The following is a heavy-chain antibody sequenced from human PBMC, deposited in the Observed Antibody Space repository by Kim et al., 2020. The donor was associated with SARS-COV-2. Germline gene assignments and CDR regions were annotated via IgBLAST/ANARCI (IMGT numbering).Heavy chain of an antibody. CDR3: ARGGLSSYCSGGSCSYYYYGMDV. D-gene: IGHD2-15*01. J-gene: IGHJ6*02. CDR1: GGSVSSGSYY. CDR2: IYYSGST. Sequence: SETLSLTCTVSGGSVSSGSYYWSWIRQPPGKGLECIGFIYYSGSTNYNPSLKSRVTISVDTSKNQFSLKLSSVTAADTAVYYCARGGLSSYCSGGSCSYYYYGMDVWGQGTTGTVSS. V-gene: IGHV4-61*01.